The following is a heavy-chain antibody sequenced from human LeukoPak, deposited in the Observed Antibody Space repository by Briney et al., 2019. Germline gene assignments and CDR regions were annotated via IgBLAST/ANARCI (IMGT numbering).Heavy chain of an antibody. D-gene: IGHD4-17*01. CDR2: IYWDDDK. J-gene: IGHJ4*02. Sequence: SGPTLVNPTQTLTLTCTFSGFSLSTSGVGVGWIRQPPGKALEWLALIYWDDDKRYSPSLKSRLTITKDTSKNQVVLTMTNMDPVDTATYYCAHSSPGGDYPTWPLDYWGQGTLVTVSS. CDR1: GFSLSTSGVG. V-gene: IGHV2-5*02. CDR3: AHSSPGGDYPTWPLDY.